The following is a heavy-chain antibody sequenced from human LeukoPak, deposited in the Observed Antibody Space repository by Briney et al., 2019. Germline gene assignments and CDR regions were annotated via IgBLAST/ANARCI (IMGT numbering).Heavy chain of an antibody. Sequence: SETLSLTCTLSGGSISIGYYYWNWIRQSPGKGLEWFGYIHYSGSTSYNPSLTSRITKSVDTSKNEFSLKVMSVAAADTAVYYCVREENYGGHSVVQHWGQGTLVTVSS. V-gene: IGHV4-30-4*01. CDR2: IHYSGST. CDR1: GGSISIGYYY. J-gene: IGHJ1*01. CDR3: VREENYGGHSVVQH. D-gene: IGHD4-23*01.